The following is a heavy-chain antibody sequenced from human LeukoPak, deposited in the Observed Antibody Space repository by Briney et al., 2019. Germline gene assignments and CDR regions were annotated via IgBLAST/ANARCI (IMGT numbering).Heavy chain of an antibody. J-gene: IGHJ6*02. CDR2: ICDSGGST. V-gene: IGHV3-23*01. D-gene: IGHD5-12*01. CDR3: ARPDYSGYGLHYGMAV. Sequence: AGGSLRLSCAASRFTFSSYAMSWVRQAPGKGLEWVSGICDSGGSTYYADSVKGRFSISRDNSKNTVYLEMSSLRIEDTSIYYCARPDYSGYGLHYGMAVWGQGTTVTVSS. CDR1: RFTFSSYA.